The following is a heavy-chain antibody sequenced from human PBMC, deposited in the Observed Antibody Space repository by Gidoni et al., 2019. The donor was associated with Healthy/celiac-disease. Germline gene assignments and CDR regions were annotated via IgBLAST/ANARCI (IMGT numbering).Heavy chain of an antibody. CDR1: GGSISSSSYY. CDR3: ARHDPVGPEGYYYYGMDV. D-gene: IGHD1-26*01. CDR2: IYYSGST. J-gene: IGHJ6*02. Sequence: QLQLQESGPGLVKPSETRSLTCTVSGGSISSSSYYWGWIRQPPGKGLEWIGSIYYSGSTYYNPSLKSRVTISVDTSKNQFSLKLSSVTAADTAVYYCARHDPVGPEGYYYYGMDVWGQGTTVTVSS. V-gene: IGHV4-39*01.